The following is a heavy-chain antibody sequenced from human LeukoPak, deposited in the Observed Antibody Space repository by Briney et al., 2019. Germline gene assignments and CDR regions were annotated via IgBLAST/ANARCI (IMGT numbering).Heavy chain of an antibody. CDR2: ISYDGSNK. Sequence: PGRSLRLSCAASGFTFSSYGMHWVRQAPGKGLEWVAVISYDGSNKYYADSVKGRFTISRDNSKNTLYLQMNSLRLEDTAVYYCVRGALFLWFGEGWYGMDVWGQGTTVTVSS. D-gene: IGHD3-10*01. V-gene: IGHV3-30*03. J-gene: IGHJ6*02. CDR3: VRGALFLWFGEGWYGMDV. CDR1: GFTFSSYG.